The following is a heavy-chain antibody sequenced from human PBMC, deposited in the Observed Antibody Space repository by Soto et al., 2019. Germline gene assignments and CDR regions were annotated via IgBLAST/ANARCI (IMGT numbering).Heavy chain of an antibody. D-gene: IGHD6-19*01. Sequence: PGGSLRLACATSGFTFSNYWMSWVRQAPGKGLEWVANIKQDGSEKYYVDSVKGRFTISRDNAKNSLYLQMNSLRAEDTAVYYCAGGWLFDYWGQGTLVTVSS. V-gene: IGHV3-7*01. CDR1: GFTFSNYW. CDR2: IKQDGSEK. CDR3: AGGWLFDY. J-gene: IGHJ4*02.